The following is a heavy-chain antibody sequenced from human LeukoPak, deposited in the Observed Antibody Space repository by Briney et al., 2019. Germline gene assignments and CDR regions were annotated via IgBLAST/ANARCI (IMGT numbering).Heavy chain of an antibody. V-gene: IGHV3-30-3*01. Sequence: GRSLRLSCAASGFTFSSYAMHWVRQAPGKGLEWVAVISYDGSNKYYADSVKGRFTISRDNSKDTLYLQMNSLRAEDTAVYYYAVSSLWYYGMDVWGQGTTVTVSS. CDR1: GFTFSSYA. CDR2: ISYDGSNK. J-gene: IGHJ6*02. CDR3: AVSSLWYYGMDV.